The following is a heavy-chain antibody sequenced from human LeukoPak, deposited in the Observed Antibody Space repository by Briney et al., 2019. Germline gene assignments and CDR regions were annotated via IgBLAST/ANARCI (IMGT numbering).Heavy chain of an antibody. CDR3: AREDEGAIYRDAFDI. D-gene: IGHD1-26*01. V-gene: IGHV3-74*01. CDR2: INSDGSST. CDR1: GFTFSSYW. Sequence: PGGSLRLSCAASGFTFSSYWMHWVRQAPGKGLVWVSRINSDGSSTSYADSVKGRFTISRDNAKNTLYLQMNSLRAEDTAVYYCAREDEGAIYRDAFDIWGQGTMVTVSS. J-gene: IGHJ3*02.